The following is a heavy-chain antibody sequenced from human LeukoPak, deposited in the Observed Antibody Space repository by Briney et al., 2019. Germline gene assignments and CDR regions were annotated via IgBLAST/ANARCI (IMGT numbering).Heavy chain of an antibody. Sequence: PGGSLRLSCAASGFTLSSNWMSWVRQAPGKGLEWVANIKQDGSQKNYVDSVKGRFTIPRDNAKNSLYLQMNSLRVEDTAVYYCARETPNSSGWDWGQGTLVTVSS. V-gene: IGHV3-7*01. CDR2: IKQDGSQK. CDR1: GFTLSSNW. CDR3: ARETPNSSGWD. D-gene: IGHD6-19*01. J-gene: IGHJ4*02.